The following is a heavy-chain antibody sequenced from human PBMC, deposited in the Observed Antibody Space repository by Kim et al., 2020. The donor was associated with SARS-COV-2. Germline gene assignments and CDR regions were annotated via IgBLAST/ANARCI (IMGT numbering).Heavy chain of an antibody. J-gene: IGHJ4*02. CDR2: IYYTGTT. CDR3: ARQGNDYSEEC. CDR1: GDSISNNDCF. V-gene: IGHV4-39*01. D-gene: IGHD4-4*01. Sequence: SETLSLTCTVSGDSISNNDCFWGWIRQPPGKGLEWIGSIYYTGTTYYNPSLKTRVTISADMAKNQLSLKVSSVTAADTALYYCARQGNDYSEECWGQGTLVTASS.